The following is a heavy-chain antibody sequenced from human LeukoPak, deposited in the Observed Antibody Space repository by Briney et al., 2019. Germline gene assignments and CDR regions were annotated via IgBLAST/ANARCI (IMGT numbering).Heavy chain of an antibody. D-gene: IGHD2-2*01. J-gene: IGHJ4*02. Sequence: GGSLRLSCAASGNYWMHWVRQAPGKGLVWVSHINGDGSWTTHADSVKGRFTISKDNAKNTVYLQMNNLRAEDTAVYYCVSFYETYWGRGTLVTVSS. CDR1: GNYW. CDR3: VSFYETY. CDR2: INGDGSWT. V-gene: IGHV3-74*01.